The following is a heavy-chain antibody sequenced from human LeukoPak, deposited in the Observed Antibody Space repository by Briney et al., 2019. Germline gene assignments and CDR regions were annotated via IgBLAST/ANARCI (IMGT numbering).Heavy chain of an antibody. V-gene: IGHV3-53*01. CDR2: IYSGGST. CDR1: GFTFSDYY. D-gene: IGHD2-2*01. J-gene: IGHJ4*02. CDR3: ARGNCSSTSCYDY. Sequence: GGSLRLSCAASGFTFSDYYMSWVRQAPGKGLEWVSVIYSGGSTYYADSVKGRFTISRDNSKNTLYLQMNSLRAEDTAVYYCARGNCSSTSCYDYWGQGTLLTVSS.